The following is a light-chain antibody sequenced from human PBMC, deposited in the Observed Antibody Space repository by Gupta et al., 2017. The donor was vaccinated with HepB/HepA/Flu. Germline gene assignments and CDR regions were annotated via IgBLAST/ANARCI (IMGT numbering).Light chain of an antibody. V-gene: IGKV3-15*01. CDR1: QSVSSN. J-gene: IGKJ3*01. CDR3: QQYNAWPFT. CDR2: GAS. Sequence: EIVMTQPPATLSVSPGERATVSCRASQSVSSNLAWYQQKPGQAPRLLIYGASTRAIGIPARFSGSGSGTEFTLTISSLQSEDFVVYYCQQYNAWPFTFGPGTKVDFK.